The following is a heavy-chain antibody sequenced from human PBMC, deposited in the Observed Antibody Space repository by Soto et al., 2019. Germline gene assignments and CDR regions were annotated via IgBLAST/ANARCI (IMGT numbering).Heavy chain of an antibody. D-gene: IGHD3-3*01. V-gene: IGHV4-34*01. CDR2: INHSGST. J-gene: IGHJ3*02. CDR3: ARVVAGYYTPLGAFDI. Sequence: SETLSLTCAVYGGSFSGYYWSWIRQPPGKGLEWIGEINHSGSTNYNPSLKSRVTISVDTSKNQFSLKLSSVTAADTAVYYCARVVAGYYTPLGAFDIWGQGTMVTVSS. CDR1: GGSFSGYY.